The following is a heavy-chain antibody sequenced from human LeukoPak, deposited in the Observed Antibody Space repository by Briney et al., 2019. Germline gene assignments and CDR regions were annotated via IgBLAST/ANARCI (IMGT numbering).Heavy chain of an antibody. CDR2: IYYSGIT. D-gene: IGHD3-9*01. J-gene: IGHJ4*02. CDR1: GGSISSGGYY. Sequence: SQTLSLTCTVSGGSISSGGYYWSWIRQHPGKGLEWIGYIYYSGITYYNPSLKSRVTISVDTSKNQFSLKLNSVTAADTAVYYCAREGVLRYYIDDWGQGTLVTVSS. V-gene: IGHV4-31*03. CDR3: AREGVLRYYIDD.